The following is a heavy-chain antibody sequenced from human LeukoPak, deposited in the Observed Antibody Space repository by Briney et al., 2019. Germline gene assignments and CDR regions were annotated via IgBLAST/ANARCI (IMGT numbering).Heavy chain of an antibody. CDR1: GYTFTSYY. CDR2: INPSGGST. V-gene: IGHV1-46*01. D-gene: IGHD1-26*01. CDR3: ARDPEVGATIGDI. J-gene: IGHJ4*02. Sequence: ASVKVSCKASGYTFTSYYMHWVRQAPGQGLEWMGIINPSGGSTSYAQKFQGRVTMTRGTSTSTVYMELSGLRSEDTAVYYCARDPEVGATIGDIWGQGTLVTVSS.